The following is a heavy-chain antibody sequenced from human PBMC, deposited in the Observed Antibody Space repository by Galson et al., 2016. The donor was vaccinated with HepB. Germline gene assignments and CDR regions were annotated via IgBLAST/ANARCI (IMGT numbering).Heavy chain of an antibody. CDR3: AREFGS. Sequence: TLSLTCTVSGDSITSGSYHYWSWIRQPVGQGLEWGGLMYTSGGTNYNPSLKGRVTISLDTSKNQVSLKLKPVTAADTAIYYCAREFGSWGQGALVTVSS. D-gene: IGHD3-16*01. J-gene: IGHJ5*02. CDR2: MYTSGGT. V-gene: IGHV4-61*02. CDR1: GDSITSGSYHY.